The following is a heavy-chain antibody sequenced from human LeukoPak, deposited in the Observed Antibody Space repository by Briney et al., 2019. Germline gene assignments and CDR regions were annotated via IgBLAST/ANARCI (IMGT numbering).Heavy chain of an antibody. J-gene: IGHJ4*02. V-gene: IGHV3-23*01. Sequence: GGSLRLSCAASGFTFSSYAMSWVRQAPGKGLEWVSAISGSGGSTYYADTVRGRFTMSRDNSKKTLYLQMNSLRAEDTAVYYCAKIERTGYYYFDYWGQGTLVTVSS. CDR3: AKIERTGYYYFDY. CDR1: GFTFSSYA. D-gene: IGHD3/OR15-3a*01. CDR2: ISGSGGST.